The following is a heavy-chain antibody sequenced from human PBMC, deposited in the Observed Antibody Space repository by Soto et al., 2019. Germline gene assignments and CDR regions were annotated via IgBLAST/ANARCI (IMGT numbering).Heavy chain of an antibody. D-gene: IGHD3-10*01. CDR2: ISTGGAYM. V-gene: IGHV3-21*06. CDR3: ARDIASPGSDYFDS. CDR1: GFTFRNYN. J-gene: IGHJ4*02. Sequence: EVQLVESGGGLVKAGGSLRLFCTASGFTFRNYNMNWVRQAPGKGLEWVSSISTGGAYMFYADSVKGRFTISRDNAQNSLFLQMDSPRAEDTAVYYCARDIASPGSDYFDSWGQGTLVTVSS.